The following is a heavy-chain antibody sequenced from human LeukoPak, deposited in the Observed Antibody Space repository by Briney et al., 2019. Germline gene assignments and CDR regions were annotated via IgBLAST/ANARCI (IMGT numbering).Heavy chain of an antibody. CDR2: IYYGGST. CDR3: ARTFDY. J-gene: IGHJ4*02. Sequence: SETLSLTCTVSGGSISSYYWSWLRQPPGKGLEWIGYIYYGGSTNYNPSLKSRVTISVDTSKNQFSLKLSSVTAADTAVYYCARTFDYWGQGTLVTVSS. V-gene: IGHV4-59*08. CDR1: GGSISSYY.